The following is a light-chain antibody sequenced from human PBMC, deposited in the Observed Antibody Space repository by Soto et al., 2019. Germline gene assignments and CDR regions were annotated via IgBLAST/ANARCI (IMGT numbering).Light chain of an antibody. CDR3: GSYRSTPTLYV. V-gene: IGLV2-14*01. CDR1: ISDVGTYNY. J-gene: IGLJ1*01. CDR2: EVN. Sequence: QSVLTQPASVSGSPGQSITISCTGTISDVGTYNYVSWYRQHPGKAPKLIIYEVNNRPSGVSTRFSGSKSGNTASLSISGLQAEDEADYYCGSYRSTPTLYVLGTGTKVTVL.